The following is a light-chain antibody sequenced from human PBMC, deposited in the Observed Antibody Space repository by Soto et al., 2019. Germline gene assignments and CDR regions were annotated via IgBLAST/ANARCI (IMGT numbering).Light chain of an antibody. J-gene: IGLJ1*01. CDR3: CSYAGSYAYV. CDR1: SSDVGGYNY. Sequence: QSALTQPLSVSGSPGQSVTISCTGTSSDVGGYNYVSWYQQHPGKAPKLMIYDVTKRPSGVPDRFSGSKSGNTASLTISGLQAEDKADYYCCSYAGSYAYVFGTGTKLTVL. V-gene: IGLV2-11*01. CDR2: DVT.